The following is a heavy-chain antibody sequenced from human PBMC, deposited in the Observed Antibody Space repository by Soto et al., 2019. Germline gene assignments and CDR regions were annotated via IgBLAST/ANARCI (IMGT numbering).Heavy chain of an antibody. J-gene: IGHJ4*02. CDR1: GYTFTSYY. CDR2: INPSGGST. V-gene: IGHV1-46*01. D-gene: IGHD5-18*01. CDR3: ARDDQHSYGYNYFDY. Sequence: ASVKVSCKASGYTFTSYYMHWVRQAPGQGLEWMGIINPSGGSTSYAQKFQGRVTMTRDTSTSTVYMELSSLRSEDTAVYYCARDDQHSYGYNYFDYWGQGTLVTVSS.